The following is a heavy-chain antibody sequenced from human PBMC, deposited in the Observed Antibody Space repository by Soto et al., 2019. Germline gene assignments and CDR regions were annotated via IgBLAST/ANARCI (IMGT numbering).Heavy chain of an antibody. CDR2: INHSGST. CDR3: ARRTYYPCFDY. D-gene: IGHD3-10*01. J-gene: IGHJ4*02. V-gene: IGHV4-34*01. Sequence: SATLSLTCAFYGGCFSGDYWSWIRQPPGKGLEWIGEINHSGSTNYNPSLKSRVTISVDTSKNQFSLKLSSVTAADTAVYYCARRTYYPCFDYWGQGTLVTVSS. CDR1: GGCFSGDY.